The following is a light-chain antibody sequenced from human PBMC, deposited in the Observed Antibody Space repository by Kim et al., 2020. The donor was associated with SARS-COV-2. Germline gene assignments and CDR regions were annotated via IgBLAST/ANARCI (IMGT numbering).Light chain of an antibody. V-gene: IGLV1-40*01. Sequence: QSVLTQPPSVSGAAGRRVTISCTGSTSNIGGNYVHWYQLLPGTAPRLLIFDNTNRPSGVPGRFSGSKSGSSASLAITGLQSEDEGDYYCQSYDSSLTALVFGGGTQLTVL. J-gene: IGLJ2*01. CDR3: QSYDSSLTALV. CDR1: TSNIGGNY. CDR2: DNT.